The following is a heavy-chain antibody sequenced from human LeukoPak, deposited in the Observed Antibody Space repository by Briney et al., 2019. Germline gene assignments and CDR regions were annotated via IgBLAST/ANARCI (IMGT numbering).Heavy chain of an antibody. CDR3: ARAYCGGDCYSRAMDY. J-gene: IGHJ4*02. V-gene: IGHV3-74*01. D-gene: IGHD2-21*02. Sequence: PGGSLRLSCAASGFTFSNFWMHWVRQAPGKGLEWVSRINDDGRSTSYADSVKGRFTISRDNAKNTVYLQMNTLTAEDTAVYYCARAYCGGDCYSRAMDYWGQGTLVTVSS. CDR2: INDDGRST. CDR1: GFTFSNFW.